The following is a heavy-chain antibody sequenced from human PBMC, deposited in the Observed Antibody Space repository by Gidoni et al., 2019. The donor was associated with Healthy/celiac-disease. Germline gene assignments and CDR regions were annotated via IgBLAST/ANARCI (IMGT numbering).Heavy chain of an antibody. Sequence: QVQLQESGPGLVKPSQTLSLTCTVSGGSISSGGYYWSWIRQHPGKGLEWIGYIYYSGSTYYNPSLKSRVTISVDTSKNQFSLKLSSVTAADTAVYYCARDGVHVQTGPGAAAGETYYYYYGMDVWGQGTTVTVSS. CDR3: ARDGVHVQTGPGAAAGETYYYYYGMDV. J-gene: IGHJ6*02. CDR1: GGSISSGGYY. V-gene: IGHV4-31*03. CDR2: IYYSGST. D-gene: IGHD6-13*01.